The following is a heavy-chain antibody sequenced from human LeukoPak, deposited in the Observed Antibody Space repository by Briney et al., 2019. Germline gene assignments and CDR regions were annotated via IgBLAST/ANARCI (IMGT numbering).Heavy chain of an antibody. CDR2: INHSGST. D-gene: IGHD6-6*01. V-gene: IGHV4-34*01. J-gene: IGHJ5*02. Sequence: SETLSLTCAVYGGSFSGYYWNWIRQPPGKGLEWIGEINHSGSTNYNPSLKSRVTISVDTSKNQFSLKLSSVTAADTAVYYCARDEYSSSSDWFDPWGQGTLVTVSS. CDR3: ARDEYSSSSDWFDP. CDR1: GGSFSGYY.